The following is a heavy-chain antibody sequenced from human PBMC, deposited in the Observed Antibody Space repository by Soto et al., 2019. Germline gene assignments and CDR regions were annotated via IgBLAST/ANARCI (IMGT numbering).Heavy chain of an antibody. J-gene: IGHJ6*02. V-gene: IGHV3-15*01. CDR2: IKSKTDGGTT. CDR3: TTRTTVTTWPFDEYYYGMDV. CDR1: GFTLSNAW. D-gene: IGHD4-4*01. Sequence: EVQLVESGGGLVKPGGSLRLSCAASGFTLSNAWMNWVGQAPGKGLEWVGRIKSKTDGGTTDYAAPVKGRFTISRDDSKNTLYLQMSSLKTEDTAVYYCTTRTTVTTWPFDEYYYGMDVWGQGTTVTISS.